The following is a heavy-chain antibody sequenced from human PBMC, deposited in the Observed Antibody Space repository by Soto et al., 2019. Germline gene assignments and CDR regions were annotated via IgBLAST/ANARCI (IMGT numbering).Heavy chain of an antibody. D-gene: IGHD3-22*01. J-gene: IGHJ4*02. Sequence: EVQLLESGGGLVQPGGSLRLSCAASGFTFSSYAMSWVRQAPGKGLEWVSAISGSGGSTYYADSVKGRFTISRDNSKNTRYLQMNSLRAEDTAVYYCAKDPAYYDSSGYYSYWGQGTLVTVPS. CDR3: AKDPAYYDSSGYYSY. V-gene: IGHV3-23*01. CDR1: GFTFSSYA. CDR2: ISGSGGST.